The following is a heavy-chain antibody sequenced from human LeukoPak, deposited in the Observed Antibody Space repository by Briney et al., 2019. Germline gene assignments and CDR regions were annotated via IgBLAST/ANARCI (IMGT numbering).Heavy chain of an antibody. CDR3: ASAKSSSWHYFEY. Sequence: PGRSLRLSCAASGFTFSTYSMHSVRLAPGKGLEWVAIISYDGSNGYYADSVKGRFIISRDNSKNILYLQMNSLRVEDTAVYYCASAKSSSWHYFEYWGQGTLVTVSS. V-gene: IGHV3-30-3*01. CDR2: ISYDGSNG. D-gene: IGHD2-2*01. J-gene: IGHJ4*02. CDR1: GFTFSTYS.